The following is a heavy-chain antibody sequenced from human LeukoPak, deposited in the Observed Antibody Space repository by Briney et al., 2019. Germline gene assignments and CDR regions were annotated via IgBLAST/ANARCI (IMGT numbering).Heavy chain of an antibody. D-gene: IGHD4-17*01. CDR2: INPSGGST. Sequence: ASVKVSCKASGYTFTSYYMHWVRQAPGQGLEWMGIINPSGGSTSYAQKFQGRVTMTRDTSASTVYMELSSLRSEDTAVYYCARDVEIFDDYGGFDYWGQGTLVTVSS. J-gene: IGHJ4*02. CDR1: GYTFTSYY. CDR3: ARDVEIFDDYGGFDY. V-gene: IGHV1-46*01.